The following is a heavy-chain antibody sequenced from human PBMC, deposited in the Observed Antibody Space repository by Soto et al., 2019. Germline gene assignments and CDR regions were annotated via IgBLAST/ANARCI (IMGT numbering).Heavy chain of an antibody. D-gene: IGHD2-15*01. CDR3: ARDVYCSGGSCYSGYFDY. CDR1: GFTFSSYA. V-gene: IGHV3-30-3*01. J-gene: IGHJ4*02. Sequence: VQLLESGGGLVQPGGSLRLSCAASGFTFSSYAMHWVRQAPGKGLEWVAVISYDGSNKYYADSVKGRFTISRDNSKNTLYLQMNSLRAEDTAVYYCARDVYCSGGSCYSGYFDYWGQGTLVTVSS. CDR2: ISYDGSNK.